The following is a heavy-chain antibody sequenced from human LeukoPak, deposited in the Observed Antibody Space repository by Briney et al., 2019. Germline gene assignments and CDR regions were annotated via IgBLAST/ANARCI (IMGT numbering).Heavy chain of an antibody. CDR1: GYTFTGYY. V-gene: IGHV1-2*02. CDR3: ARDSAYYDREGGYYYMDV. D-gene: IGHD3-22*01. J-gene: IGHJ6*03. CDR2: INPNSGGT. Sequence: ASVKVSCKASGYTFTGYYMHWVRQAPGQGLEWMGWINPNSGGTNYAQKFQGRVTMTRDTSISTAYMELSRLRSDDTAVYYCARDSAYYDREGGYYYMDVWGKGTTVTISS.